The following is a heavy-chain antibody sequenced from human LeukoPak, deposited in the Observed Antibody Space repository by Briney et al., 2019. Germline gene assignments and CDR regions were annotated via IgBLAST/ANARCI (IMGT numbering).Heavy chain of an antibody. CDR3: ASGSGSYRTPYYYMDV. J-gene: IGHJ6*03. CDR2: IYSGGST. Sequence: PGGSLRLSCVASGFTVSSNYMSWVRQAPGKGLEWVSVIYSGGSTYYADSVKGRFTISRDNSKNTLYLQMNSLRAEHTAAYYCASGSGSYRTPYYYMDVWGTGTTVTVSS. D-gene: IGHD3-10*01. V-gene: IGHV3-53*01. CDR1: GFTVSSNY.